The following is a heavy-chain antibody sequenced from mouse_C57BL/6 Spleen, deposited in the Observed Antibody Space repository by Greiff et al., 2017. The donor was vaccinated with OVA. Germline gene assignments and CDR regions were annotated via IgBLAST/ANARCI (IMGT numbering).Heavy chain of an antibody. CDR2: IDPSDSYT. J-gene: IGHJ4*01. Sequence: QVQLQQPGAELVMPGASVKLSCKASGYTFTSYWMHWVKQRPGQGLAWIGEIDPSDSYTNYNQKFKGKSTLTVDKSSSTAYMQLSSLTSEDSAVYYCARSSWDYWGQGTSVTVSS. CDR3: ARSSWDY. CDR1: GYTFTSYW. V-gene: IGHV1-69*01.